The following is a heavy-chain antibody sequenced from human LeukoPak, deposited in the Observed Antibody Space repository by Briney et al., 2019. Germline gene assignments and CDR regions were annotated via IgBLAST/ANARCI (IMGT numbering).Heavy chain of an antibody. D-gene: IGHD6-13*01. CDR2: ISSSSSYI. CDR1: GFTFSSYS. J-gene: IGHJ4*02. V-gene: IGHV3-21*01. Sequence: GGSLRLSCAASGFTFSSYSMNWVRQAPGKGLEWVSSISSSSSYIYYADSVKGRFTISRDNAKNSLYLQMNSLRAEDTAVYYCAGGAYSSSWTFDYWGQGTLVTVSS. CDR3: AGGAYSSSWTFDY.